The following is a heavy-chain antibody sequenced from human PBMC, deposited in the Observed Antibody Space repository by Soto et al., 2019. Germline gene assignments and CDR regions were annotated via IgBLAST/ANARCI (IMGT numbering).Heavy chain of an antibody. CDR2: IYPSDSDT. CDR3: ARSCSGGSCYFGGVGY. Sequence: ESLKISCKGSGYSFTSYWIGWVRQMPGKGLEWMGIIYPSDSDTRYSPSFQGQVTISADKSISTAYLQWSSLKASDTAMYYCARSCSGGSCYFGGVGYWGQGTLVTVS. CDR1: GYSFTSYW. J-gene: IGHJ4*02. V-gene: IGHV5-51*01. D-gene: IGHD2-15*01.